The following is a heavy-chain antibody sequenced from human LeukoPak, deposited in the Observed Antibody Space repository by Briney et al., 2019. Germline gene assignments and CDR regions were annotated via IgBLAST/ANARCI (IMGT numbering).Heavy chain of an antibody. CDR1: GFTFSSYE. CDR3: ARDQGYSGYDWSFDY. V-gene: IGHV3-48*03. Sequence: GGSLRLSRAASGFTFSSYEMNWVRQAPGKRLEWVSYISSSDSTIYYADSVKGRFTISRDNAKKSLYLQMNRLRAEDTAVYYCARDQGYSGYDWSFDYWGQGTLVTVSS. CDR2: ISSSDSTI. D-gene: IGHD5-12*01. J-gene: IGHJ4*02.